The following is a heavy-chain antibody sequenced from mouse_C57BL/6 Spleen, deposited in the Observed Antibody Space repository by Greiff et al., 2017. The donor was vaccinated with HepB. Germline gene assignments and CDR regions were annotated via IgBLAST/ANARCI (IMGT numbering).Heavy chain of an antibody. V-gene: IGHV1-22*01. CDR1: GYTFTDYN. CDR2: INPNNGGT. D-gene: IGHD1-1*01. Sequence: VQLQQSGPELVKPGASVKMSCKASGYTFTDYNMHWVKQSHGKSLEWIGYINPNNGGTSYNQKFKGKATLTVNKSSSTAYMELRSLTSEDSAVYYCAGDYYGSSYGGFDYWGQGTTLTVSS. CDR3: AGDYYGSSYGGFDY. J-gene: IGHJ2*01.